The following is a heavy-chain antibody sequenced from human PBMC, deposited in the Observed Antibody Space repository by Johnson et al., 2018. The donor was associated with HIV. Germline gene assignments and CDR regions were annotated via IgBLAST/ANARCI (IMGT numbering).Heavy chain of an antibody. CDR1: GFTFSDYY. CDR2: IKQDGSEK. CDR3: ATSTASDALDI. D-gene: IGHD1-1*01. Sequence: VQLVESGGGVVQPGGSLRLSCAASGFTFSDYYMSWIRQAPGKGLEWVANIKQDGSEKYYVDSVKGRFTISRDNSKNTLYLEMNSLRAEDTAMYYCATSTASDALDIWGQGTMVTVSS. V-gene: IGHV3-7*02. J-gene: IGHJ3*02.